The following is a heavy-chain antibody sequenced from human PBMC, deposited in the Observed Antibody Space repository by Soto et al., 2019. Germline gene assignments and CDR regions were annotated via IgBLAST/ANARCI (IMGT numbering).Heavy chain of an antibody. D-gene: IGHD3-22*01. J-gene: IGHJ4*02. CDR2: ISYDGSNK. V-gene: IGHV3-30*18. CDR1: GFTFSSYG. Sequence: VQLVESGGGVVQPGRSLRLSCAASGFTFSSYGMHWVRQAPGKGLEWVAVISYDGSNKYYADSVKGRFTISRDNSKNTLYLQMNSLRAEDTAVYYCAKQHDSSGSYPYYFDYWGQGTLVTVSS. CDR3: AKQHDSSGSYPYYFDY.